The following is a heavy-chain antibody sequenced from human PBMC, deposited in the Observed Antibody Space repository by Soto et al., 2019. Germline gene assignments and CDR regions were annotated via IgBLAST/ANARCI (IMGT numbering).Heavy chain of an antibody. V-gene: IGHV4-4*02. CDR3: ARHIAVSGTRGFDS. CDR1: GGSISDNW. CDR2: IYHTGNR. D-gene: IGHD6-19*01. J-gene: IGHJ4*02. Sequence: QVQLQESGPGLMQPSGTLSLTCAVSGGSISDNWWSWVRQPPGKGLEWIGEIYHTGNRHYNPSLEGRVTISVDKSKNHFSLNLNTVTAADTAVYYCARHIAVSGTRGFDSWGQGILVTVSS.